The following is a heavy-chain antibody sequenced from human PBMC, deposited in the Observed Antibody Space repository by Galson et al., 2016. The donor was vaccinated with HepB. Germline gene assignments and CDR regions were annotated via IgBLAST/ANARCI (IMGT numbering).Heavy chain of an antibody. D-gene: IGHD1-1*01. J-gene: IGHJ6*01. V-gene: IGHV3-33*01. CDR1: GFTFSSYA. Sequence: SLRLSCAASGFTFSSYAMHWVRQAPAKGLEWVAVIWYDGNNKYYVDSVKGRFTISRDNSKNTLYLQMNSLKTDDTAVYYCTTTKGTKRRTTGVLRYYYYGMDVWGQGTTVTVSS. CDR3: TTTKGTKRRTTGVLRYYYYGMDV. CDR2: IWYDGNNK.